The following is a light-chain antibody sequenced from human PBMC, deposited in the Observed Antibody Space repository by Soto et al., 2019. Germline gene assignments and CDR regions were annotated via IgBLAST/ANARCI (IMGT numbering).Light chain of an antibody. V-gene: IGLV2-14*01. CDR2: EVT. CDR3: ESYRSGRTVV. Sequence: QSALTQPASVSGSPGQSITISCTGTSSDGGGYNYVSWYQQHPGKAPKLMIYEVTNRPSGVSNRFSGSKSGNTASLTISGLQAEDEADYYCESYRSGRTVVFGGGTKVTVL. CDR1: SSDGGGYNY. J-gene: IGLJ2*01.